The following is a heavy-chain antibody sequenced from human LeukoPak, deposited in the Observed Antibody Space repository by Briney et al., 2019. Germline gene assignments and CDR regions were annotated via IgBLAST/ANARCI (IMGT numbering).Heavy chain of an antibody. CDR2: INPNSGGT. Sequence: ASVKVSCKASGYTFTGYYMHWVRQAPGQGLEWMGWINPNSGGTNYAQKFRGRVTMTRATSISTAYMDLSSLRFDDTAMYFCAGGGFSSTWASFDPWGQGTLVTVSS. D-gene: IGHD2-2*01. J-gene: IGHJ5*02. CDR3: AGGGFSSTWASFDP. CDR1: GYTFTGYY. V-gene: IGHV1-2*02.